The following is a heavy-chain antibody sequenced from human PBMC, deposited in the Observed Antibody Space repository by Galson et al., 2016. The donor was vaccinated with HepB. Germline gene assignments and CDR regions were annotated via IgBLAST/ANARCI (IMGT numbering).Heavy chain of an antibody. D-gene: IGHD2-21*01. J-gene: IGHJ5*02. CDR1: GFSLSTSGEG. CDR3: AHSVAQQCGDGCYSISGWFDP. CDR2: IYWYEDK. Sequence: PALVKPTQTLTLTCTFSGFSLSTSGEGVGWIRQPPGKALEWLALIYWYEDKRYSPSLKSRLTITKDTSKNQVVLTMTNMDPVDTATYFCAHSVAQQCGDGCYSISGWFDPWGQGTLVTVSS. V-gene: IGHV2-5*01.